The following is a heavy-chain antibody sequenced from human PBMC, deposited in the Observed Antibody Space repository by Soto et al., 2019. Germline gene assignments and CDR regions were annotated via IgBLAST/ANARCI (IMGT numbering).Heavy chain of an antibody. V-gene: IGHV3-53*01. Sequence: PGGSLRLSCAASGFAVSSKYMTWVRQAPGKGLEWVSVIYGGGTIYYADCWKGRLTISRDNAKNSLSLQLNSLRDEDTAVYYCARDGSSYADYGIHSYYYGMDVWGQGTTVTVSS. J-gene: IGHJ6*02. CDR2: IYGGGTI. CDR1: GFAVSSKY. CDR3: ARDGSSYADYGIHSYYYGMDV. D-gene: IGHD4-17*01.